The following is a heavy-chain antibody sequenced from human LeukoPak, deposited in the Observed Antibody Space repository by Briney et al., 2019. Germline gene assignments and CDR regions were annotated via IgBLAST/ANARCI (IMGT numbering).Heavy chain of an antibody. V-gene: IGHV3-23*01. D-gene: IGHD1-1*01. J-gene: IGHJ4*02. CDR3: AKSLNWNFES. Sequence: GGSLRLSCAASGFTFSSYAMNWVRQAPGKGLEWVSSFGGNGGNTYYANSVRGRFTISRDNSKNTLYLQMNSLRAEDTAIYFCAKSLNWNFESWGRGTLVTVSS. CDR1: GFTFSSYA. CDR2: FGGNGGNT.